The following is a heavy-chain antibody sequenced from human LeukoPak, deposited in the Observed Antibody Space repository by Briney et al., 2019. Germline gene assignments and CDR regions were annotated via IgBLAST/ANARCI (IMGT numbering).Heavy chain of an antibody. CDR1: GLTFRNYA. J-gene: IGHJ4*02. CDR2: ICANDGNT. CDR3: AKGSGSSCYSPCDY. V-gene: IGHV3-23*01. Sequence: GGSLRLSCAASGLTFRNYAMSWVRQAPGKGLEWVSVICANDGNTYYADAVKGRFTISRDNSKDTLYLQMDGLRAEDTAVYYCAKGSGSSCYSPCDYWGQGILVTVSS. D-gene: IGHD2-15*01.